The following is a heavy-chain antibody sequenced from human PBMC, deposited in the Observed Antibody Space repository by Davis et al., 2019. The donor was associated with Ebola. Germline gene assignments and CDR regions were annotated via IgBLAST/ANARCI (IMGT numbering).Heavy chain of an antibody. CDR3: ARPNRAKAFDI. CDR1: GFTFSSYA. V-gene: IGHV3-30-3*01. Sequence: GESLKISCAASGFTFSSYAMHWVRQAPGKGLEWVAVISYDGSNKYYADSVKGRFTISRDNSKNTLYLQMNSLRAEDTAVYYCARPNRAKAFDIWGQGTMVTVSS. CDR2: ISYDGSNK. J-gene: IGHJ3*02. D-gene: IGHD1-14*01.